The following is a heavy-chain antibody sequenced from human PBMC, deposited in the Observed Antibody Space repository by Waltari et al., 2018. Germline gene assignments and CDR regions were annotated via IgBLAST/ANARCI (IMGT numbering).Heavy chain of an antibody. CDR2: FYYSGST. CDR3: ASYYYDSSGYAGY. J-gene: IGHJ4*02. D-gene: IGHD3-22*01. CDR1: GGSISSRSYY. Sequence: QLQLQESGPGLVKPSETLSLTCTVPGGSISSRSYYRGWIRQPPGKGLEWMWGFYYSGSTYYNPSLKSRVTISVDTSKNQFSLKLSSVTAAYTAVYYCASYYYDSSGYAGYWGQGTLVTVSS. V-gene: IGHV4-39*07.